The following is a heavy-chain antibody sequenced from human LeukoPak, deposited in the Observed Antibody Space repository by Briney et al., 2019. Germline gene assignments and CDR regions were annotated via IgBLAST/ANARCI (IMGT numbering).Heavy chain of an antibody. V-gene: IGHV4-59*10. D-gene: IGHD3-10*01. CDR3: ARVDYGSGSYEF. CDR1: GGSFSGYY. Sequence: SETLSLTCAVYGGSFSGYYWSWIRQPAGKGLEWIGRIYTSGSTNYNPSLKSRVTMSVDTSKNQFSLKLSSVTAADTAVYYCARVDYGSGSYEFWGQGTLVTVSS. J-gene: IGHJ4*02. CDR2: IYTSGST.